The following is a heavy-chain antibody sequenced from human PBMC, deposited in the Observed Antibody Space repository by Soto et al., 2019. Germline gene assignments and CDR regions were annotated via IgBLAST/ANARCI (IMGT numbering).Heavy chain of an antibody. CDR2: ISSSGDST. CDR3: AKDPGLFRITARVGAFDT. Sequence: EVQLLESGGGLAQPGGSLRLSCAASGFTFSSYYMSWVRQAPGKGLEWVSAISSSGDSTYYADSVKGRFTVSRDNSKNTLYLQMNSLRAEDTATYYCAKDPGLFRITARVGAFDTWGQGTMVTVS. D-gene: IGHD6-6*01. J-gene: IGHJ3*02. CDR1: GFTFSSYY. V-gene: IGHV3-23*01.